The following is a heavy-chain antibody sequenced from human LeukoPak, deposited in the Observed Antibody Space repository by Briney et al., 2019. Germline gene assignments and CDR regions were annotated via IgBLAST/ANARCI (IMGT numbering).Heavy chain of an antibody. Sequence: SETLSLTCGVYGGSSGGYYWSWIRQPPGKGLEWIGEINHSGSTNYNPSLKSRVTISVDTSKNQFSLKLSSVTAADTAVYYCARGRTVAGPFDYWGQGTLVTVSS. CDR3: ARGRTVAGPFDY. V-gene: IGHV4-34*01. J-gene: IGHJ4*02. CDR2: INHSGST. D-gene: IGHD6-19*01. CDR1: GGSSGGYY.